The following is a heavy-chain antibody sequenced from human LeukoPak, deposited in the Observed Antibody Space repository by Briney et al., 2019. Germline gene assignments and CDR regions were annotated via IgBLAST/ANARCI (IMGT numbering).Heavy chain of an antibody. CDR2: IFYDGSNK. J-gene: IGHJ4*02. V-gene: IGHV3-30*04. D-gene: IGHD5-18*01. CDR3: ARDFSARYTIDY. CDR1: GFAFNEYN. Sequence: GGSLRLSCAASGFAFNEYNMHWVRQAPGKGLEWVTFIFYDGSNKKEADSVKSRFSISRDNSKNTVYLQMNSLRPEDTAVYYCARDFSARYTIDYWGQGTLVTVSS.